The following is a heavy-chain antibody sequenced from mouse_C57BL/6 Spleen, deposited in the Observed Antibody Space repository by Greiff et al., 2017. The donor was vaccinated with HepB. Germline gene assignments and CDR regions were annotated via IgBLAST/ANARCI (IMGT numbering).Heavy chain of an antibody. J-gene: IGHJ4*01. CDR1: GYAFTSYW. Sequence: VHLVESGAELVKPGASVKISCKASGYAFTSYWMTWVKQRPGQGLEWIGQIYPGDGDTNYNVKFKGKATLTADKSSSTAYMQRSSLTSEDSAVYCSARSGVTRVVATDNFAMDYGGQGTSVTVSS. CDR3: ARSGVTRVVATDNFAMDY. D-gene: IGHD1-1*01. V-gene: IGHV1-80*01. CDR2: IYPGDGDT.